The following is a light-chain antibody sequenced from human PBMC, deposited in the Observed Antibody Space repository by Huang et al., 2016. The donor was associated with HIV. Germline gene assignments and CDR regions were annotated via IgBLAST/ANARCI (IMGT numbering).Light chain of an antibody. V-gene: IGKV1-39*01. CDR1: QSIRSY. CDR2: AAS. Sequence: DIQLTQSPPSLSASVGDRVTLTCRASQSIRSYLNWYQQKPGKAPKLLIYAASSLQSGVPSRFSGSGSETDFTLTIRSLQPEDFATYYCQQSYSTPRTFGQGTNLEIK. CDR3: QQSYSTPRT. J-gene: IGKJ2*01.